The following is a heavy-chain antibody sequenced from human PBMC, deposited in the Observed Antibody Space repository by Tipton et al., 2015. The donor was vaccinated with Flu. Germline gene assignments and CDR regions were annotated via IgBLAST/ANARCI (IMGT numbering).Heavy chain of an antibody. CDR2: ISYDGSNK. D-gene: IGHD3-3*01. V-gene: IGHV3-30-3*01. CDR1: GFTFSSYA. CDR3: ARGNDFWSGPYGY. Sequence: SLRLSCAASGFTFSSYAMHWVRQAPGKGLEWVAVISYDGSNKYYADSVKGRFTISRDNSKNTLYLQMNSLRAEDTAVYYCARGNDFWSGPYGYWGQGTLVTVSS. J-gene: IGHJ4*02.